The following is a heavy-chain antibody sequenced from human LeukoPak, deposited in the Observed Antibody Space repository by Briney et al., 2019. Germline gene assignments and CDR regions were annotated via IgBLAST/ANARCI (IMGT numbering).Heavy chain of an antibody. V-gene: IGHV3-21*01. CDR1: GFTFSSYS. D-gene: IGHD3-10*01. Sequence: PGGSLRLSCAAPGFTFSSYSMNWVRQAPGKGLEWVSAISSSGSDKHYADSVKGRFTISRDNAKNSLFLQMNSLRAEDTAVYYCARSAWYGSGSYSPTHYWGQGTLVTVSS. CDR3: ARSAWYGSGSYSPTHY. CDR2: ISSSGSDK. J-gene: IGHJ4*02.